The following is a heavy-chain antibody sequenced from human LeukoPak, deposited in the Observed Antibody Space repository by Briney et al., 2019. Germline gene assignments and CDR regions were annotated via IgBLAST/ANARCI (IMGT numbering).Heavy chain of an antibody. Sequence: GGSLRLSCAASGFTFSSYSMNWVRQAPGKGLEWVSYISSSSSTIYYADSVKGRFTISRDNAKNTLYLQMNSLRAEDTALYYCAKTLVPSGIYHEDFFDYWGQGTLVTVSS. V-gene: IGHV3-48*01. CDR1: GFTFSSYS. CDR3: AKTLVPSGIYHEDFFDY. J-gene: IGHJ4*02. CDR2: ISSSSSTI. D-gene: IGHD1-26*01.